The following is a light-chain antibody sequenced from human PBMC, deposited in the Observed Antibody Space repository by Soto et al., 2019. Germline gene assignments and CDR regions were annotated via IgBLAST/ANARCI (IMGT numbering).Light chain of an antibody. V-gene: IGLV1-36*01. Sequence: QSALTQPPSVSEAPRQRVTISCSGSSSNVGDNAVNWYQQLPGKAPKLLIYYDDLLTSGVSDRFSGSKSGTSASLAISGLQSEDEGDYYCEAWDDSLNGWVFGGGTKLTVL. CDR2: YDD. CDR3: EAWDDSLNGWV. J-gene: IGLJ3*02. CDR1: SSNVGDNA.